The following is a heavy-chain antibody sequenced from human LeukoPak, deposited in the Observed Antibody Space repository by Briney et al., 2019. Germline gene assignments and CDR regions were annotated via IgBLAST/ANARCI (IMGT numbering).Heavy chain of an antibody. Sequence: PSETLSLTCAVYGGSFSGYYWSWIRQPPGKGLEWIGEINHSGSTNYNPSLKSRVTISVDTSKNQFSLKLSCVTAADTAVYYCARVRSWIQLWLPKYYFDYWGQGTLVTVSS. CDR3: ARVRSWIQLWLPKYYFDY. D-gene: IGHD5-18*01. CDR2: INHSGST. V-gene: IGHV4-34*01. CDR1: GGSFSGYY. J-gene: IGHJ4*02.